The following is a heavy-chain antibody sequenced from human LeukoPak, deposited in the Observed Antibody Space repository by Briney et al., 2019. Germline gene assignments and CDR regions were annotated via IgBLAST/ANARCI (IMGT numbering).Heavy chain of an antibody. CDR1: GYTFTSYD. CDR3: ARGFSSGWYDDYYYGMDV. D-gene: IGHD6-19*01. V-gene: IGHV1-8*01. Sequence: GASVKVSCKASGYTFTSYDINWVRQATGQGLEWMGWMNPNRGNTGYAQKFQGRVTMTRNTSISTAYMELSSLRSEDTAVYYCARGFSSGWYDDYYYGMDVWGQGTTVTVSS. CDR2: MNPNRGNT. J-gene: IGHJ6*02.